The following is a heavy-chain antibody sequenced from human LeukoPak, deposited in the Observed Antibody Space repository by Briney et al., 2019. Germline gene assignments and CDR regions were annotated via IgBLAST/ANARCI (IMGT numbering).Heavy chain of an antibody. Sequence: PSETLSLTCAVYGGSLSAYYWTWIRQPPGKGLEWIGEINHGGSTNYNPSLKSRVTISVDTSKNQFSLKLSSVTAADTAVYYCARAPGGRRAYYMDVWGKGTTVTISS. CDR2: INHGGST. J-gene: IGHJ6*03. D-gene: IGHD3-16*01. CDR3: ARAPGGRRAYYMDV. V-gene: IGHV4-34*01. CDR1: GGSLSAYY.